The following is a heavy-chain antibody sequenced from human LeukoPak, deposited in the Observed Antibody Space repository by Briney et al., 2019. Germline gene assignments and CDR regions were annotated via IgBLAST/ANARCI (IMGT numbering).Heavy chain of an antibody. D-gene: IGHD4-17*01. Sequence: GGSMRLSCAASGFTFSSYWMHWVRQAPGKGLVWVSRINSDGSSTNYADSVKGRFTISRDNAKNTLYLQMNSLRAEDTAVYYCATYGDYGYYWGQGTLVTVSS. CDR3: ATYGDYGYY. J-gene: IGHJ4*02. V-gene: IGHV3-74*01. CDR1: GFTFSSYW. CDR2: INSDGSST.